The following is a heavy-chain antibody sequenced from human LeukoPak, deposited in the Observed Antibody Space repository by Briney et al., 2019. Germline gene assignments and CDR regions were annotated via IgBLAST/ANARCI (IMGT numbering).Heavy chain of an antibody. D-gene: IGHD2-2*01. CDR3: ARDAGHQLSRRNYYAMDV. Sequence: SETLSLTCSVSGSSMNLYSWNWIRQSPGKGLEWIAYMYYSGTTNYNPSLENRAAISLDLSRHQFSLRLNSVTAADTAVYYCARDAGHQLSRRNYYAMDVWGQGTTVTVSS. CDR1: GSSMNLYS. V-gene: IGHV4-59*12. CDR2: MYYSGTT. J-gene: IGHJ6*02.